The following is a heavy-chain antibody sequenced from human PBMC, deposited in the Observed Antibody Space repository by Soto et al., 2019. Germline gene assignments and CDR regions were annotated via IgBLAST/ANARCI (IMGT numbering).Heavy chain of an antibody. V-gene: IGHV3-48*03. J-gene: IGHJ4*02. Sequence: GGSLRLSCAASGFTFSSYEMNWVRQAPGKGLEWVSYISSSGSTIYYADSVKGRFTISRDNAKNSLYLQMNSLRAEDTAVYYCARGPPHSYDRSGYVDYWGQGTLVTVSS. CDR2: ISSSGSTI. D-gene: IGHD3-22*01. CDR1: GFTFSSYE. CDR3: ARGPPHSYDRSGYVDY.